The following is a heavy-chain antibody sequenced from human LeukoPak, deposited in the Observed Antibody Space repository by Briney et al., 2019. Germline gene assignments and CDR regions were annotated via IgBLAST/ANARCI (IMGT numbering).Heavy chain of an antibody. D-gene: IGHD3-16*01. Sequence: GESLKISCKGSGYSLTSNWIGWVRQMPGKGLEWMGIIYPGDSETTYSPSFQGQVTISADKSITTAYLQWDSLKASDTAMYYCERHPWGIKVADYWGQGTLVTVSS. J-gene: IGHJ4*02. V-gene: IGHV5-51*01. CDR3: ERHPWGIKVADY. CDR2: IYPGDSET. CDR1: GYSLTSNW.